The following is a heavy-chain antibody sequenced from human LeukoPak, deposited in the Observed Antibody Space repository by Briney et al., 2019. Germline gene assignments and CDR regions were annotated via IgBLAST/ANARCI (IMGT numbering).Heavy chain of an antibody. D-gene: IGHD3-16*01. Sequence: GGSLRLSCAASGFTVSSNYMSWVRQAPGKGLEWVAVIWYDGSNKYYADSVKGRFTISRDNSKNTLYLQMNSLRAEDTAVYYCARGGGLDVWGQGATVTVSS. J-gene: IGHJ6*02. V-gene: IGHV3-33*08. CDR2: IWYDGSNK. CDR3: ARGGGLDV. CDR1: GFTVSSNY.